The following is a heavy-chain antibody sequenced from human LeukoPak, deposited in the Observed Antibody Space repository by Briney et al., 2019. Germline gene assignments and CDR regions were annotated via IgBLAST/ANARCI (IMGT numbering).Heavy chain of an antibody. Sequence: GKSLRLSCAASGFTFRDYAMHWVRQAPGKGLEWVAVMSNDGSNFYYVNSVRGRFTISRDNSKNTLHLQMNSLRAEDTALYYCARATDRTYDDFWSGYFSSLDLWGEGTLVTVSS. CDR2: MSNDGSNF. V-gene: IGHV3-30-3*01. J-gene: IGHJ5*02. D-gene: IGHD3-3*01. CDR3: ARATDRTYDDFWSGYFSSLDL. CDR1: GFTFRDYA.